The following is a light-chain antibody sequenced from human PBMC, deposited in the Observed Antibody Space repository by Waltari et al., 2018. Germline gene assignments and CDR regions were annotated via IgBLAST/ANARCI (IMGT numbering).Light chain of an antibody. V-gene: IGLV2-23*01. Sequence: QSALTQPASVSGSPGQSITISCTGTSSDVGSYNLVSWYQQHPGKAPKRMIYEGSKRPSGVSNRFAGAKSGNTASLTSSGLQAEDEADYYCCSYAGSSTLVFGGGTKLTVL. CDR1: SSDVGSYNL. CDR3: CSYAGSSTLV. CDR2: EGS. J-gene: IGLJ2*01.